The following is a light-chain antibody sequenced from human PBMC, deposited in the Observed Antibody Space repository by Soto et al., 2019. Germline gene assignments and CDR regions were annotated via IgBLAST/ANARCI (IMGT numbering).Light chain of an antibody. CDR3: SSYTSISTPYV. V-gene: IGLV2-14*01. CDR2: DVS. J-gene: IGLJ1*01. Sequence: QSALTQPASVSGSPGQSITISCTGTSSDVGGYNYVSWFQQHPGKAPKLMIYDVSNRPSGVSNRFSGSKSANTASLTISGLQAEDEADYYCSSYTSISTPYVFGTGTKVTVL. CDR1: SSDVGGYNY.